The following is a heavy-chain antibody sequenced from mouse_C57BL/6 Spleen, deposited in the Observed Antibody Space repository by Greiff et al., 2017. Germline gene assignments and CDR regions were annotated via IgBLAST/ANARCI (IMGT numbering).Heavy chain of an antibody. CDR2: IRNKANNHAT. CDR3: TRIYSFPFDY. D-gene: IGHD2-3*01. J-gene: IGHJ2*01. Sequence: EVQVVESGGGLVQPGGSMKLSCAASGFTFSDAWMDWVRQSPEKGLEWVAEIRNKANNHATYYAESVKGRFTISRDDSKSSVYLQMNSLRAEDTGIYYCTRIYSFPFDYWGQGTTLTVSS. CDR1: GFTFSDAW. V-gene: IGHV6-6*01.